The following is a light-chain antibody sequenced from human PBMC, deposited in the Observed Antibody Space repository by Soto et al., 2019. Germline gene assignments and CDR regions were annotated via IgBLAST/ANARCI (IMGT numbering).Light chain of an antibody. J-gene: IGKJ1*01. CDR2: AAS. CDR1: ESVTSS. Sequence: EIVMTKSPVTLSASTGDRATLSCRASESVTSSLAWYQQKPGPPPRLLIYAASPRDTDVPARFSGGGSETEFTLPISCLQSEDFAIYFCQQYNIWTRWTFCQGTKVDIK. CDR3: QQYNIWTRWT. V-gene: IGKV3-15*01.